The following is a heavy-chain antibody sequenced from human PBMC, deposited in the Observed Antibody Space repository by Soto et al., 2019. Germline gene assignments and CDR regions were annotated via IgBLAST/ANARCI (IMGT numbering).Heavy chain of an antibody. CDR2: IIPIFGTA. D-gene: IGHD2-2*02. J-gene: IGHJ4*02. CDR1: GGTFSSYA. CDR3: ARVEHYCSSTSCYTTPFDY. Sequence: QVQLVQSGAEVKKPGSSVKVSCKASGGTFSSYAISWVRQAPGQGLEWMGGIIPIFGTANYAQKFRGRVTITADESTSTAYMELSSLRSEDTAVYYCARVEHYCSSTSCYTTPFDYWGQGTLVTVSS. V-gene: IGHV1-69*01.